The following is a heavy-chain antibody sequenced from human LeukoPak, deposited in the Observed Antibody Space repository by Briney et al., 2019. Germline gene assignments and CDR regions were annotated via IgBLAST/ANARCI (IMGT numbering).Heavy chain of an antibody. Sequence: TGGSLRLSCAASGFTFSNYGMHWVRQAPGKGLEWVAVIWYDGINNYYADSVKGRFSISRDNSKNALYLQMNSLSAEDTAVYFCARDYSRNSFDYWGQGTLVTVSS. V-gene: IGHV3-33*01. CDR3: ARDYSRNSFDY. CDR1: GFTFSNYG. D-gene: IGHD6-13*01. J-gene: IGHJ4*02. CDR2: IWYDGINN.